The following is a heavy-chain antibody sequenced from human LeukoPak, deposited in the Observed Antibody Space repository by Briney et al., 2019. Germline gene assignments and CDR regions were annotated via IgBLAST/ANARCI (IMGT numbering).Heavy chain of an antibody. CDR3: VRGYSSSSEGAY. J-gene: IGHJ4*02. D-gene: IGHD6-6*01. CDR1: GFTFSSYE. Sequence: PGGSLRLSCAASGFTFSSYELNWDRQAPGKGLEWVAVISYDGSNKYYADSVKGRFTISRDNSKNTLYLQMNSLRAEDTAVYYCVRGYSSSSEGAYWGQGTLVTVSS. CDR2: ISYDGSNK. V-gene: IGHV3-30*04.